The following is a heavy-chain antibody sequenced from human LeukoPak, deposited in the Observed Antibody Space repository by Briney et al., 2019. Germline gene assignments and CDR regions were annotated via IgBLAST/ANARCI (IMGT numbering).Heavy chain of an antibody. Sequence: SVKVSCKASGGTFSSYAISWVRQAPGQGLEWMGRIIPILGIANYAQKFQGRVTITADKSTSTAYMELSSLRSEDTAVYYCARAVESSSWSYDAFDIWGQGTMVTVSS. CDR1: GGTFSSYA. CDR3: ARAVESSSWSYDAFDI. V-gene: IGHV1-69*04. D-gene: IGHD6-13*01. CDR2: IIPILGIA. J-gene: IGHJ3*02.